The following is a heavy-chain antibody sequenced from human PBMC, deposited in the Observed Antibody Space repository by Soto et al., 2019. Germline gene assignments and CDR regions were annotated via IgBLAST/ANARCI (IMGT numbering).Heavy chain of an antibody. V-gene: IGHV2-5*02. D-gene: IGHD2-21*02. CDR2: IYWDDDK. CDR3: IQSRCGGDCLQSYASHYYYGMDV. J-gene: IGHJ6*02. CDR1: GFSLSTSGVG. Sequence: KESGPTLVKPTQTLTLTCTFSGFSLSTSGVGVGWIRQPPGKALEWLALIYWDDDKRYSPSLRSRLTINKDTSKNQVVLTMTNMDPVDTATYYCIQSRCGGDCLQSYASHYYYGMDVWDQGTTVTVSS.